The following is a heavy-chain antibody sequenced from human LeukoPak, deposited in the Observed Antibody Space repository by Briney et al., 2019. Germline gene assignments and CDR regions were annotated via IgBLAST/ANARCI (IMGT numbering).Heavy chain of an antibody. V-gene: IGHV4-59*01. J-gene: IGHJ6*02. CDR1: GGSLSTYY. Sequence: SETLSLTCTVSGGSLSTYYWSWIRQPPGKGLEWIGYIYYNGRTNHNPSLKSRVTISVDTSRNQFSLKLTSVTAADTAVYYCARVSIAAAGTYYYYYYGMDVWGQGTTVTVS. CDR3: ARVSIAAAGTYYYYYYGMDV. CDR2: IYYNGRT. D-gene: IGHD6-13*01.